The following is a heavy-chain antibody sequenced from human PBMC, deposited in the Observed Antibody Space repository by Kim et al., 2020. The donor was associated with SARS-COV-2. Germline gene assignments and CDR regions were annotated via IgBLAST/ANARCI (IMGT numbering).Heavy chain of an antibody. V-gene: IGHV3-23*01. Sequence: GGSLRLSCAASGFTFSSYAMTWVRQAPGRGLEWVSIISGSGDSTHYADSVKGRFIISRDNSKNTLYLEMNSLRAEDTAVYYCAKDAVVISSWFDCWDQGTLVTVSS. CDR2: ISGSGDST. D-gene: IGHD3-22*01. CDR3: AKDAVVISSWFDC. CDR1: GFTFSSYA. J-gene: IGHJ4*02.